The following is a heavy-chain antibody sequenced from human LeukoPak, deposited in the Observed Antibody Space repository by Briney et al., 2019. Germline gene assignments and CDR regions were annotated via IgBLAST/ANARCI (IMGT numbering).Heavy chain of an antibody. Sequence: ASVTASCKASGGTFSSYSFSWVRQAPGQGLEWMGGTIPIFNRANYAQKFQGRFTIYTDESTSTVYMEMSSLRSEDTAIYYCARSVLGADYYYYYHLEVWGRGTTVIVSS. CDR2: TIPIFNRA. J-gene: IGHJ6*03. CDR1: GGTFSSYS. V-gene: IGHV1-69*05. D-gene: IGHD3-10*02. CDR3: ARSVLGADYYYYYHLEV.